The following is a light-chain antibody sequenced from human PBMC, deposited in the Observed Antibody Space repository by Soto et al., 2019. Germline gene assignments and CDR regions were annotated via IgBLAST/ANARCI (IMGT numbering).Light chain of an antibody. Sequence: EIVLTQSPATLSLSPGERATLSCRASQRVGSTYLAWYQQKPGQAPRLLIFGTSNRVTGIPDRISGSGSGTDFTLTISRLEPEDFAVYYCQQYGSSPVTFGQGTKLEIK. CDR1: QRVGSTY. J-gene: IGKJ2*01. CDR3: QQYGSSPVT. CDR2: GTS. V-gene: IGKV3-20*01.